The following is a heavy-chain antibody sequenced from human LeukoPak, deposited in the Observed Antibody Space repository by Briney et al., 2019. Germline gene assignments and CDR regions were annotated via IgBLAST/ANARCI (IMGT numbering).Heavy chain of an antibody. CDR2: IYYSGST. CDR3: ASLYGSGTYYYMDV. D-gene: IGHD3-10*01. J-gene: IGHJ6*03. CDR1: GGSITSYY. Sequence: SETLSLTCTVSGGSITSYYWSWIRQPPGKGLEWIGYIYYSGSTNYNPSLKSRVTISVDTSKNQFSLKLSSVTAADTAVYYCASLYGSGTYYYMDVWGKGTTVTVSS. V-gene: IGHV4-59*01.